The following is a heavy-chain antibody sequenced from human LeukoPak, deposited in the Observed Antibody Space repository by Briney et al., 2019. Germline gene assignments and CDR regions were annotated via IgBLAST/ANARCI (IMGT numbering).Heavy chain of an antibody. CDR2: ISGSGGST. J-gene: IGHJ4*02. CDR3: AKGSLGYCSGGSCP. Sequence: PGGSLRLSCAASGFTFSSYAMSWVRQAPGKGREWVSAISGSGGSTYYADSVKGRFTISRDNSKNTLYLQMNSLRAEDTAVYYCAKGSLGYCSGGSCPWGQGTLVTVSS. CDR1: GFTFSSYA. D-gene: IGHD2-15*01. V-gene: IGHV3-23*01.